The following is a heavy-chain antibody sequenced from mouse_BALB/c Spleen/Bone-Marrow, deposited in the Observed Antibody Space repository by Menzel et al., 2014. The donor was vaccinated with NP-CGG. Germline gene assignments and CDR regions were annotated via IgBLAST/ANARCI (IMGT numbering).Heavy chain of an antibody. CDR2: INPSTGYT. Sequence: QVQLQQSGAELAKPGASVKMSCKASGYTFTSYWMHWVKQRPGQGLEWIGYINPSTGYTEYNQKFKDKATLTAVKSSSTAYMQLSSLTSEDSAVYYCARSRTGTYFDYWGQGTTLTVSS. CDR3: ARSRTGTYFDY. V-gene: IGHV1-7*01. CDR1: GYTFTSYW. J-gene: IGHJ2*01. D-gene: IGHD4-1*01.